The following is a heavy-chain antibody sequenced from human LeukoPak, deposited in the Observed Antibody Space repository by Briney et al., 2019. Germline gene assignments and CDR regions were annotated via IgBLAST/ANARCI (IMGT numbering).Heavy chain of an antibody. Sequence: SETLSLTCTVSGNSISSGDYYWSWIRQPPGKGLEWIGYIYYSGSTNYNPSLKSRVTISVDTSKNQFSLKLSSVTAADTAVYYCARGDDSRLQQLDYWGQGTLVTVSS. CDR3: ARGDDSRLQQLDY. V-gene: IGHV4-61*08. CDR1: GNSISSGDYY. D-gene: IGHD4-11*01. J-gene: IGHJ4*02. CDR2: IYYSGST.